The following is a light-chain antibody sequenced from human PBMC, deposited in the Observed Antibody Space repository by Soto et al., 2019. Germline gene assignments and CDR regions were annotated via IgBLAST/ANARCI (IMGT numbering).Light chain of an antibody. J-gene: IGKJ4*01. CDR1: ENISTK. V-gene: IGKV3-15*01. CDR3: QQYHNLPPIT. Sequence: EIVMTQFPATLSVSPGERATLSCRASENISTKLAWYQQKAGQAPRLLIFDASTRATGIPARFSGSGSETEFTLTISSLQSEDFAVYYCQQYHNLPPITFGGGTKVEIK. CDR2: DAS.